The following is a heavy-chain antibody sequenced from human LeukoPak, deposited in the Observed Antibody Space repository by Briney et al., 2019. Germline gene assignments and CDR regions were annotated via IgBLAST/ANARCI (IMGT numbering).Heavy chain of an antibody. V-gene: IGHV1-2*02. Sequence: ASVKFSCKASGYTFTDYYMHWVRQAPGQGLEWMGWIDPRSGGTNFARKFQGRVTMTRDTSISTAYMELSRLTSDDTAVYYCTSSDYTSLDYWGQGTLVTVSS. CDR2: IDPRSGGT. J-gene: IGHJ4*02. D-gene: IGHD2-2*02. CDR1: GYTFTDYY. CDR3: TSSDYTSLDY.